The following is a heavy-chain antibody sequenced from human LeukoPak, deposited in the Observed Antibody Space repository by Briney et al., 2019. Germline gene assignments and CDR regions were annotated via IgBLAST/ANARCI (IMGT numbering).Heavy chain of an antibody. CDR1: GFPFSTYG. D-gene: IGHD3-22*01. V-gene: IGHV3-23*01. Sequence: PGGSLRLSCAASGFPFSTYGMSWVRQAPGKGLDRVSAVSGSGGSTHYADSVTGRFTISRDNSKNTLYLQMNSLRAEDTAVYYCAKDRYYDNTGDHYESEYWGQGTLVTVSS. CDR3: AKDRYYDNTGDHYESEY. J-gene: IGHJ4*02. CDR2: VSGSGGST.